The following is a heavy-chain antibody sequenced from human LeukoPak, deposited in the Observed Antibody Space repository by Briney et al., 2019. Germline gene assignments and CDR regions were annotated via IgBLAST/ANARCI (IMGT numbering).Heavy chain of an antibody. CDR2: IYYSGST. J-gene: IGHJ5*02. D-gene: IGHD2-21*02. CDR3: ARDRSYCGGDCYNWFDP. CDR1: GGSISSYY. Sequence: SETLSLTCTVSGGSISSYYWSWIRQPPGEGLEWIGYIYYSGSTNYNPSLKSRVTISVDTSKNQFSLKLSSVTAADTAVYYCARDRSYCGGDCYNWFDPWGQGTLVTISS. V-gene: IGHV4-59*01.